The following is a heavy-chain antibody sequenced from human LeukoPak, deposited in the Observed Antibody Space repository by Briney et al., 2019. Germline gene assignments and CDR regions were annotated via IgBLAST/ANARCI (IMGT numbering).Heavy chain of an antibody. CDR3: ARGPAMVAFDY. V-gene: IGHV4-34*01. Sequence: PSETLSLTCAVYGGSFSGYYWSWIRQPPGKGLEWIGEINHSGSTNYNPSLKSRVTISVDTSKNQFSLKLSSVTAADTAVYYCARGPAMVAFDYWGQGTLVTVSS. J-gene: IGHJ4*02. CDR2: INHSGST. D-gene: IGHD5-18*01. CDR1: GGSFSGYY.